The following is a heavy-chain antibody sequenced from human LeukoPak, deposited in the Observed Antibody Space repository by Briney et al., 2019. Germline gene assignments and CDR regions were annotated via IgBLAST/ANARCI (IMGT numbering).Heavy chain of an antibody. D-gene: IGHD3-9*01. CDR2: LYISGST. CDR1: GFSVSSNY. V-gene: IGHV3-53*01. J-gene: IGHJ4*02. Sequence: GGSLRLSCAASGFSVSSNYMSWVRQAPGKGLEWISVLYISGSTYYADSVKGRFTTSRDNSKNTLFLQMNSLGAEDTAVYYCARDPGTGYPIDYWGQGTLVTVSS. CDR3: ARDPGTGYPIDY.